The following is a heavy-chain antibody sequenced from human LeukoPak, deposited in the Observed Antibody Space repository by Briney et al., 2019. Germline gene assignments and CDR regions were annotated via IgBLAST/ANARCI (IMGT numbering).Heavy chain of an antibody. CDR1: GFTFGDYA. CDR2: IRSKAYGGTT. J-gene: IGHJ3*02. Sequence: GGSLRLSCTASGFTFGDYAMSWVRHAPGKGLEWVGFIRSKAYGGTTEYAASVKGRFTISRDDSKSIAYLQMNSLKTEDTAVYYCTRGGKTYSSWYGNAFDIWGQGTMATVSS. D-gene: IGHD6-13*01. V-gene: IGHV3-49*04. CDR3: TRGGKTYSSWYGNAFDI.